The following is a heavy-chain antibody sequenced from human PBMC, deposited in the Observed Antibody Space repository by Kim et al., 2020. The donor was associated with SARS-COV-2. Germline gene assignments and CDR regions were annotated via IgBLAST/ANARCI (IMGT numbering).Heavy chain of an antibody. CDR3: ARDVSRGQQLVPGY. Sequence: LSLTCAASGFTFSSYSMNWVRQAPGKGLEWVSYISSSSSTIYYADSVKGRFTISRDNAKNSLYLQMNSLRDEDTAVYYCARDVSRGQQLVPGYWGQGTLVTVSS. J-gene: IGHJ4*02. CDR2: ISSSSSTI. D-gene: IGHD6-13*01. V-gene: IGHV3-48*02. CDR1: GFTFSSYS.